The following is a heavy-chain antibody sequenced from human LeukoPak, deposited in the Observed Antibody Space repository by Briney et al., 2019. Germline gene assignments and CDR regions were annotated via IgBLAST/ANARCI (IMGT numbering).Heavy chain of an antibody. Sequence: PSETLSLTCTVSGGSISSSSYYWGWIRQPPGKGLEWIGSIYYSGSTYYNPSLKSRVTISVDTSKNQFSLKLSSVTAADMAVYYCARWARFGRDAFDIWGQGTMVTVSS. CDR2: IYYSGST. CDR1: GGSISSSSYY. CDR3: ARWARFGRDAFDI. J-gene: IGHJ3*02. D-gene: IGHD3-10*01. V-gene: IGHV4-39*01.